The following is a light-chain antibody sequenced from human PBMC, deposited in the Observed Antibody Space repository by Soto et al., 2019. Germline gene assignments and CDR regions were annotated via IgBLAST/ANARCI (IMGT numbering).Light chain of an antibody. CDR2: GAS. V-gene: IGKV1D-13*01. CDR1: QGISTA. CDR3: QQFHDYPIT. Sequence: AIQLTQSPSSLSASVRDRVTITCRTSQGISTALAWFQQKPGKAPNLLIFGASSLQSGVPSRFSGSGSGTDFTLTITSLQPEDSATYYCQQFHDYPITFGHGTRLEIK. J-gene: IGKJ5*01.